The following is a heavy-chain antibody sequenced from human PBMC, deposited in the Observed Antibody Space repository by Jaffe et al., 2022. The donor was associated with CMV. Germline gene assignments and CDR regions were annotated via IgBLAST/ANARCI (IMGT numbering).Heavy chain of an antibody. J-gene: IGHJ4*02. CDR1: GGSITYYY. CDR3: ARLERDFQTGTYSLAY. CDR2: IYYSGST. V-gene: IGHV4-59*08. D-gene: IGHD1-26*01. Sequence: QVQLQESGPGLVKPSETLSLTCTVSGGSITYYYWSWIRQPPGKGLEWIGYIYYSGSTNYNPSLESRVSISVDTSKNQFSLKLSSVTAADTAVYYCARLERDFQTGTYSLAYWGQGAQVTVSS.